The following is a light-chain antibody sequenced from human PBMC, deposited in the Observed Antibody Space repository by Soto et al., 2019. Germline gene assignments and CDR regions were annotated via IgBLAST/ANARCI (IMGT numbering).Light chain of an antibody. CDR2: DAS. CDR3: QQRSNWPPGPLT. J-gene: IGKJ4*01. Sequence: EIVLTQSPATLSLSPGERATLSCRASQSVSSYLAWYQQKPGQAPRLLIYDASNRATGIPARFSGSGSGTDFTLTISSLEPEDFAVYSCQQRSNWPPGPLTFGGGTKVEIK. V-gene: IGKV3-11*01. CDR1: QSVSSY.